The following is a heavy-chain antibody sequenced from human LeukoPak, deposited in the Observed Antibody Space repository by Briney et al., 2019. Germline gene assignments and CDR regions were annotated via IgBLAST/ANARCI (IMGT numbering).Heavy chain of an antibody. CDR2: ISGSGGKT. D-gene: IGHD4-23*01. CDR1: GFTFSRYD. Sequence: SGGSLRPSCAASGFTFSRYDMSWVRQAPGKGPEWVSSISGSGGKTYYADSVKGRFTISRDNSKNTLYLQMSNLRAEDTAVYYCTNGLCCGDYGGYWGQGTLVTVSS. CDR3: TNGLCCGDYGGY. J-gene: IGHJ4*02. V-gene: IGHV3-23*01.